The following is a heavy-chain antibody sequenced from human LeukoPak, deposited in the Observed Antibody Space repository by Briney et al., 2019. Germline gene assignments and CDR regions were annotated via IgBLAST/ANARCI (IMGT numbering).Heavy chain of an antibody. CDR3: ARGGITGTKGSFDY. CDR2: MNPNSGNT. D-gene: IGHD1-7*01. V-gene: IGHV1-8*01. J-gene: IGHJ4*02. Sequence: ASVKVSCKASGYTFTSYDINWVLQATGQGLEWMGWMNPNSGNTGYAQKFQGRVTMTRDTSISTAYVELSRLRSDDTAVYYCARGGITGTKGSFDYWGQGTLVTVSS. CDR1: GYTFTSYD.